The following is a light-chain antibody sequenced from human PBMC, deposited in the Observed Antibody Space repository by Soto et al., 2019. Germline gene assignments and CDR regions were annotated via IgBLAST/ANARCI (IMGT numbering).Light chain of an antibody. Sequence: EIVLTQSPGTLSLSPVEGATLSCRASQSVTSSYLAWYQQKPGQAPRLLIYGASSRAIDIPHRFSGSGSGTDFTLTINRLEPEDFAVYYCQQYGSSPRTFGQGTKVEIK. CDR1: QSVTSSY. CDR2: GAS. CDR3: QQYGSSPRT. V-gene: IGKV3-20*01. J-gene: IGKJ1*01.